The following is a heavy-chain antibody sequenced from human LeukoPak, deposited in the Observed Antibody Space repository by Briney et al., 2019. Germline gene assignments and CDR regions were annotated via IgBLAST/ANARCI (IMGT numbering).Heavy chain of an antibody. V-gene: IGHV4-34*01. CDR2: INHSGST. J-gene: IGHJ4*02. Sequence: SETLSLTCAVYGGSFSGYYWSWIRQPPGKGLEWIGEINHSGSTNYNPSLKSRVTISVDTSKNQFSLQLSSVTPEDTAVYYCARDPVGGSTIFDYWGQGTLVTVSS. CDR3: ARDPVGGSTIFDY. CDR1: GGSFSGYY. D-gene: IGHD1-26*01.